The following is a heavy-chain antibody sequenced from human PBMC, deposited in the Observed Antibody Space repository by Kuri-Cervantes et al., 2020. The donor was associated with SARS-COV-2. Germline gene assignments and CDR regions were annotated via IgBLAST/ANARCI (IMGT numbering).Heavy chain of an antibody. D-gene: IGHD6-19*01. Sequence: SETLSLTCPVSGGSISSYYWSWIRQPPGKRLEWNGYIYYSGSANYNPSLKSRVTISVDTSKNQFSLKLSSVPAADTAVYYYAREGSGWYGEDYYYYGIDFWGQGTTVTVYS. V-gene: IGHV4-59*01. CDR1: GGSISSYY. CDR3: AREGSGWYGEDYYYYGIDF. CDR2: IYYSGSA. J-gene: IGHJ6*02.